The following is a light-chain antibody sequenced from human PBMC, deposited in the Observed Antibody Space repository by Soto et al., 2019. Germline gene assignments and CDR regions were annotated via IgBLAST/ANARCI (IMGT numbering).Light chain of an antibody. CDR1: QSVSSN. CDR3: QHYNNWPPWT. J-gene: IGKJ1*01. Sequence: EIVMTQSPANLSLSPWGRDTHSCRASQSVSSNLAWYQQKPGQAPRLLMYGASTRATGVPARFRGSGSGTDFTLTISALQSEDFAVYYCQHYNNWPPWTFGQGTKVDI. V-gene: IGKV3-15*01. CDR2: GAS.